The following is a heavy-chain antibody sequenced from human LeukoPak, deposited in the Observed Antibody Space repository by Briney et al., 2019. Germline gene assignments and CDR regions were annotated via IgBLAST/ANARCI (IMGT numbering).Heavy chain of an antibody. CDR3: ARDLKRVGATSAFDI. Sequence: GSSVKVSCKASGGTFSSYAISWVRQAPGQGLEWMGGIIPIFGTANYAQKFQGRVTITTDESTSTAYMKLSSLRSEDTAVYYCARDLKRVGATSAFDIWGQGTMVTVSS. D-gene: IGHD1-26*01. V-gene: IGHV1-69*05. CDR2: IIPIFGTA. J-gene: IGHJ3*02. CDR1: GGTFSSYA.